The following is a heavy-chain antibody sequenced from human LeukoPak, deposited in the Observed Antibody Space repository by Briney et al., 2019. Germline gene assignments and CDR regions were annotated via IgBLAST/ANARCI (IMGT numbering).Heavy chain of an antibody. Sequence: GGSLRLSCAASGFTVSSNYMSWVRQAPGKGLEWVSAISGSGGSTYYADSVKGRFTISRDNSKNTLYLQMNSLRAEDTAVYYCAKSVAARPRNFDYWGQGTLVTVSS. CDR3: AKSVAARPRNFDY. CDR2: ISGSGGST. D-gene: IGHD6-6*01. J-gene: IGHJ4*02. V-gene: IGHV3-23*01. CDR1: GFTVSSNY.